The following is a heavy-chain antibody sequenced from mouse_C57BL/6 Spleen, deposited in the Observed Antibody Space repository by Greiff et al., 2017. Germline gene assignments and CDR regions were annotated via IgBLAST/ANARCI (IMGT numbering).Heavy chain of an antibody. CDR3: ARSGGDDRYAMDY. D-gene: IGHD2-2*01. V-gene: IGHV1-26*01. CDR2: INPNNGGT. CDR1: GYTFTDYY. Sequence: LVEPGASVKISCKASGYTFTDYYMNWVKQSHGKSLEWIGDINPNNGGTSYNQKFKGKATVTVDKSSSTAYMELRSQTSEDSAVYYCARSGGDDRYAMDYWGQGTSVTVSS. J-gene: IGHJ4*01.